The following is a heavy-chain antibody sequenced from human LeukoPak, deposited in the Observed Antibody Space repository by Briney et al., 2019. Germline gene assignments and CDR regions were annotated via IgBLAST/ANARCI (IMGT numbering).Heavy chain of an antibody. CDR1: GFTFSSYW. D-gene: IGHD3-22*01. J-gene: IGHJ4*02. Sequence: GGSLRLSCAASGFTFSSYWMHWVRQAPGKGLVWVSRINSDGSSTSYADSVKGRFTISRDNAKNTLYLQMNSLRAEDTAVYYCARDHYYDSSGYHLGYWGQGTLVTVSS. CDR2: INSDGSST. V-gene: IGHV3-74*01. CDR3: ARDHYYDSSGYHLGY.